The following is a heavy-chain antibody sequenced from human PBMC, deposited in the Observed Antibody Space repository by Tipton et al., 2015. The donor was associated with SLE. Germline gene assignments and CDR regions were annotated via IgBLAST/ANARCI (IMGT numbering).Heavy chain of an antibody. D-gene: IGHD6-13*01. V-gene: IGHV4-34*01. CDR3: ARVWYDAAGSYYFQH. Sequence: LRLSCAVYGGSFSGYYWSWIRQPPGKGLEWIGSIYYSGSTYYNPSLKSRVTISVDTSKNQFSLKLSSVTAADTAVYYCARVWYDAAGSYYFQHWGQGTLVTVSS. J-gene: IGHJ1*01. CDR1: GGSFSGYY. CDR2: IYYSGST.